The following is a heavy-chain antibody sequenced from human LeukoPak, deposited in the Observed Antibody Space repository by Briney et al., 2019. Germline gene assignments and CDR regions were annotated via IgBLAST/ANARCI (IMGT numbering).Heavy chain of an antibody. CDR2: IIPTPGTA. CDR1: GGTFRSYA. J-gene: IGHJ2*01. Sequence: GSSVKVSCKASGGTFRSYAISWVRQAPGQGLEWMGRIIPTPGTAIYAQKFQGRVTINTEEQKRKAYMELSSLRSADTPVYYCARDGGSVWYFDPWGR. D-gene: IGHD6-25*01. CDR3: ARDGGSVWYFDP. V-gene: IGHV1-69*11.